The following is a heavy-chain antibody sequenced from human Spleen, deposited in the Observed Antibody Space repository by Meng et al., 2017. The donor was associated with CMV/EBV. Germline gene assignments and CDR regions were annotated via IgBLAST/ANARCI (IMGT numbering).Heavy chain of an antibody. CDR2: INHRGST. D-gene: IGHD6-13*01. CDR3: ARLAAAGTHYYYGMDV. Sequence: GSLRLSCAVYGGSFSGYDWSWIRQSPGKGLEWIGEINHRGSTNYNPSLKSRVTISVDTSKNQFSLKLSSVTAADTAVYYCARLAAAGTHYYYGMDVWGQGTTVTVSS. CDR1: GGSFSGYD. J-gene: IGHJ6*02. V-gene: IGHV4-34*01.